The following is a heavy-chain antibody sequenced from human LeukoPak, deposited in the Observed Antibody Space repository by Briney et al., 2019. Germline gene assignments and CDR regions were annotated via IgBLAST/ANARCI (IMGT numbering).Heavy chain of an antibody. D-gene: IGHD6-19*01. CDR2: INHSGST. J-gene: IGHJ4*02. V-gene: IGHV4-34*01. CDR3: ARGRYSSGPFDY. CDR1: GGSFSGYY. Sequence: SETLSLTCAVYGGSFSGYYWSWIRQPPGKGLEWIGEINHSGSTNYNPSLKSRVTISVDTSKNQFSLKLSSVTAADTAVYYCARGRYSSGPFDYWGRGTLVTVSS.